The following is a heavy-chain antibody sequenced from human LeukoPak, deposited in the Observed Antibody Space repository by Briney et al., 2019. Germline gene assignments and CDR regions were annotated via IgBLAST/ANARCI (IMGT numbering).Heavy chain of an antibody. CDR1: GYTFTSYG. CDR3: LLRRWPFDY. Sequence: RASVKVSCKASGYTFTSYGISWVRQAPGQGLEWMGWISAYNGNTNYAQKLEGRVTMTTDTSTSTAYMELRSLRSDDTAVYYCLLRRWPFDYWGQGTLVTVSS. J-gene: IGHJ4*02. D-gene: IGHD4-23*01. CDR2: ISAYNGNT. V-gene: IGHV1-18*01.